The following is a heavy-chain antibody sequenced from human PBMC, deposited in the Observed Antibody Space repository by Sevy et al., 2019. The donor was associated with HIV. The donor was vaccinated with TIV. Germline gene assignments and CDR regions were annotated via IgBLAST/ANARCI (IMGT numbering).Heavy chain of an antibody. CDR1: GFTFSSYA. J-gene: IGHJ4*02. Sequence: GGSLRLSCAASGFTFSSYAMSWVRQSPGKGLEWVSCIIGSGGRTYYAESVKGRFTISGDNAKNTLYLQMNNLRAEDTAVYYCAKDGHDYGDFYFNYWGQGPLVTVSS. V-gene: IGHV3-23*01. CDR2: IIGSGGRT. CDR3: AKDGHDYGDFYFNY. D-gene: IGHD4-17*01.